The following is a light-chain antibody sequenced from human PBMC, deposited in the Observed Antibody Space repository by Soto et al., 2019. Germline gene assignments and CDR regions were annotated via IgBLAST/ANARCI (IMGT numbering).Light chain of an antibody. V-gene: IGKV1-5*03. CDR1: QSISSW. Sequence: DIQMTQSPSTLSASVGDRVTITCRASQSISSWLAWYQQKPGKAPKLLIYKLSSLESGVPSRLSDSGYGTEFTLTISSLQPDEFATYYCQQYNSYGTFGQETKVEIK. CDR3: QQYNSYGT. J-gene: IGKJ1*01. CDR2: KLS.